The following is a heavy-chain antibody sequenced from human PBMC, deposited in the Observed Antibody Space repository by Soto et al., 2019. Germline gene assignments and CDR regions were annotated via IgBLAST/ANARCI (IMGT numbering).Heavy chain of an antibody. CDR2: IYWDDTK. Sequence: QITLKESGPTLVKPTQTLTLTCTFSGFSLDTFAVGLNWIRQPPGKPLEWLALIYWDDTKHYSSSLRNRLTITKDTSKNQVVLTMTNMDPVDTATYYCAHGSGWLSDQWGQGTLVTVSS. D-gene: IGHD6-19*01. CDR1: GFSLDTFAVG. CDR3: AHGSGWLSDQ. J-gene: IGHJ4*02. V-gene: IGHV2-5*02.